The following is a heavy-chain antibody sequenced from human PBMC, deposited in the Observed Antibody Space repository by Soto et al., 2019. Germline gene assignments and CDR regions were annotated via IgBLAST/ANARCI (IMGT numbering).Heavy chain of an antibody. V-gene: IGHV1-18*01. D-gene: IGHD3-22*01. Sequence: ASVKVSCKASGYTFTSYGISWVRQAPGQGLEWMGWISAYNGNTNYAQKLQGRVTMTTDTSTSTAYMELRSLRSDDTAVYYCARDAPFRNTIVVVIRIAAAFDIWGQGTMVTVSS. CDR3: ARDAPFRNTIVVVIRIAAAFDI. CDR1: GYTFTSYG. J-gene: IGHJ3*02. CDR2: ISAYNGNT.